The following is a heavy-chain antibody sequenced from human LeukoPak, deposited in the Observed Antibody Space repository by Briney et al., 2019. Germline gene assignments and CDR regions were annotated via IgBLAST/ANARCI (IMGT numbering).Heavy chain of an antibody. V-gene: IGHV3-23*01. CDR1: GFTFSSYA. Sequence: GGSLRLSCAASGFTFSSYAMSWVRQAPGKGLEWASAISGSGGSTYYADSVKGRFTISRDNSKNTLYLQMNSLRAEDTAVYYCAKDAVTIFGVVTPLSEHYFDYWGQGTLVTVSS. J-gene: IGHJ4*02. D-gene: IGHD3-3*01. CDR2: ISGSGGST. CDR3: AKDAVTIFGVVTPLSEHYFDY.